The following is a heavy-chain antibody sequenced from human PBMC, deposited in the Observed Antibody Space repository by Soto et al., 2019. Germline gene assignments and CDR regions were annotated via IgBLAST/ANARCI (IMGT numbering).Heavy chain of an antibody. D-gene: IGHD2-15*01. V-gene: IGHV3-21*01. CDR2: ISSSSSYI. Sequence: PGGSLRLSCAASVLTFSSYSMNWVRQAPGKGLEWVSSISSSSSYIYYADSVKGRFTISRDNAKNSLYLQMNSLRAEDTAVYYCARPARERYCSGGSCWVDYWGQGTLVTVSS. J-gene: IGHJ4*02. CDR1: VLTFSSYS. CDR3: ARPARERYCSGGSCWVDY.